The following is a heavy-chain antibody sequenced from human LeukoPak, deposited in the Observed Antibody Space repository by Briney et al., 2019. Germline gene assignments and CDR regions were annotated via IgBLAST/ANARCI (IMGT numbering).Heavy chain of an antibody. CDR3: ARDLGVAGSLDV. CDR2: ISAYNGNE. D-gene: IGHD6-19*01. CDR1: GYTFTSYG. V-gene: IGHV1-18*01. Sequence: GASVKVSCKASGYTFTSYGISWVRQAPGQGLEWMGWISAYNGNEKYAQKVQGRVTMTTDTSTSTAYMELRSLRSDDTAMYYCARDLGVAGSLDVWGQGTTVTVSS. J-gene: IGHJ6*02.